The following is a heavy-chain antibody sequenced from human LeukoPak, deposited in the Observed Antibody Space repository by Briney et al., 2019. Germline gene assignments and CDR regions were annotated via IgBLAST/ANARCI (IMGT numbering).Heavy chain of an antibody. Sequence: PSETLSLTCTVSGGSISSGGYYWSWIRQHPGKGLEWIGYIYYSGSTYYNPSLKSRVTISVDTSKNQFSLKLSSVTAADTAVYYCARGNTYYDILPNEFDYWGQGTLVTVSS. J-gene: IGHJ4*02. CDR1: GGSISSGGYY. CDR2: IYYSGST. CDR3: ARGNTYYDILPNEFDY. V-gene: IGHV4-31*03. D-gene: IGHD3-9*01.